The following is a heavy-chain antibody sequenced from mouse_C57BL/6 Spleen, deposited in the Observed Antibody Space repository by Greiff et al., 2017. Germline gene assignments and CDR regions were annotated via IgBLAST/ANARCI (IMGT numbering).Heavy chain of an antibody. Sequence: EVHLVESGGGLVKPGGSLKLSCAASGFTFSDYGMHWVRQAPEKGLEWVAYISSGSSTIYYADTVKGRFTISRDNAKNTLFLQMTSLRSEDTAMYYCARGPREFAYWGQGTLVTVSA. V-gene: IGHV5-17*01. CDR1: GFTFSDYG. J-gene: IGHJ3*01. CDR2: ISSGSSTI. CDR3: ARGPREFAY.